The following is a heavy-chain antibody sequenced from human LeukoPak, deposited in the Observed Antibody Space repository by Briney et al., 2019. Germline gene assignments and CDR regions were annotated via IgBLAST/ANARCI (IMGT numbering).Heavy chain of an antibody. J-gene: IGHJ4*02. V-gene: IGHV1-69*13. CDR1: GGTFGSHA. CDR3: ASPRYCSGGSCQYFDY. CDR2: IIPIFGTA. Sequence: SVKVSCKASGGTFGSHAISWVRQAPGQGLEWMGGIIPIFGTANYAQKFQGRVTITADESTSTAYMELSSLGSEDTAVYYCASPRYCSGGSCQYFDYWGQGTLVTVSS. D-gene: IGHD2-15*01.